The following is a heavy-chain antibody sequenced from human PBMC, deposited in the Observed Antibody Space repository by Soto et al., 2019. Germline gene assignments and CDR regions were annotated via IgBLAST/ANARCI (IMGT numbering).Heavy chain of an antibody. Sequence: SETLSLTCAVYGGSFSGYYWSWIRQPPGKGLEWIGEINHSGSTNYNPSLKSRVTISVDTPKNQFSLKLSSVTAADTAVYYCARVGCIAGPGTYNFYGMDVWGQGTTVTVSS. CDR3: ARVGCIAGPGTYNFYGMDV. J-gene: IGHJ6*02. CDR1: GGSFSGYY. CDR2: INHSGST. D-gene: IGHD6-13*01. V-gene: IGHV4-34*01.